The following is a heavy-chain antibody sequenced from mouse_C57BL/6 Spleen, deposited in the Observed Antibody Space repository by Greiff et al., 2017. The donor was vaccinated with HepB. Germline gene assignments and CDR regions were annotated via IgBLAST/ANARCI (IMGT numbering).Heavy chain of an antibody. CDR3: ASHYYSNWAWFAY. CDR2: IDPANGNT. Sequence: EVKLQESVAELVRPGASVKLSCTASGFNIKNTYMHWVKQRPEQGLEWIGRIDPANGNTKYAPKFQGKATITADTSSNTAYLQLSSLTSEDTAIYYCASHYYSNWAWFAYWGQGTLVTVSA. V-gene: IGHV14-3*01. CDR1: GFNIKNTY. J-gene: IGHJ3*01. D-gene: IGHD2-5*01.